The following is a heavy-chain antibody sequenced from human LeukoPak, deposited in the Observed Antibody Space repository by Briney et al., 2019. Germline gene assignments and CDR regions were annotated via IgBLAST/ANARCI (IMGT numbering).Heavy chain of an antibody. V-gene: IGHV3-7*01. CDR1: GFAFSHYW. D-gene: IGHD2-15*01. Sequence: GGSLRLSCAASGFAFSHYWMSWVRQAPGKGLEWLANIRQDGSDNYYADSVKGRFTISRDNAKSSMWLQMNSLRDEDTAVYYCARDQTPFYWGQGSLVTVSS. J-gene: IGHJ4*02. CDR3: ARDQTPFY. CDR2: IRQDGSDN.